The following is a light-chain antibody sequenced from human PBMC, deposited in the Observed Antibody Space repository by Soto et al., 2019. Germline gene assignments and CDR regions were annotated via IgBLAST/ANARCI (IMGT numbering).Light chain of an antibody. CDR2: AIT. Sequence: QSVLTQPPSVSWAPGQWVTISCTGSSSNFGAGFDVHWYQQLPGTAPKLLIYAITNRPSGVPDRFSGSKSGTSASLAITGLQAEDEAVYYCQSYDRSLSGYVFGPGTKVAVL. CDR3: QSYDRSLSGYV. J-gene: IGLJ1*01. V-gene: IGLV1-40*01. CDR1: SSNFGAGFD.